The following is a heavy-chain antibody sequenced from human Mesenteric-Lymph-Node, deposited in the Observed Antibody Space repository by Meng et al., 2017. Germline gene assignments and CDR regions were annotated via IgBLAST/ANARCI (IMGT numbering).Heavy chain of an antibody. V-gene: IGHV3-48*03. CDR3: TRGGYYFYY. CDR2: ISSSDSTI. Sequence: GESLKISCAASGFTLSTFEMNWVRQAPGKGLEGVSYISSSDSTIYYADSVKGQFSISRDNAKKSLYLQMSSLRDEDPAVYYCTRGGYYFYYWGQGTLVTVSS. CDR1: GFTLSTFE. J-gene: IGHJ4*02. D-gene: IGHD3-22*01.